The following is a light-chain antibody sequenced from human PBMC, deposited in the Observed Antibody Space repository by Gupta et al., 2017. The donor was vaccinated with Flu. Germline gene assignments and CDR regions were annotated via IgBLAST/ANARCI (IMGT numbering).Light chain of an antibody. Sequence: SALTQPQSASGSPGQLVTISCTGISSDVGGYNYVCWYQQHAVEAGKLMIYEVRKRPSGVPGFFSCSKAGNTTSLTVSGRLEEDEADYYCCADAGSNNLVFGGGTKLTVL. CDR1: SSDVGGYNY. V-gene: IGLV2-8*01. CDR3: CADAGSNNLV. CDR2: EVR. J-gene: IGLJ2*01.